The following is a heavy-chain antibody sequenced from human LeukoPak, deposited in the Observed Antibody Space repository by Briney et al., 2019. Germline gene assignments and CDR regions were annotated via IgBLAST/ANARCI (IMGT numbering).Heavy chain of an antibody. Sequence: GASVKVSCKASGYTFTSYDINWVRQATGQGLEWMGWMNPNSGNTGYAQKFQGRVTMTRNTSISTAYMELSSLRSEDTAVYYCARSHMGSGWTRVDYWGEETLVTVSS. CDR2: MNPNSGNT. D-gene: IGHD6-19*01. CDR1: GYTFTSYD. CDR3: ARSHMGSGWTRVDY. J-gene: IGHJ4*02. V-gene: IGHV1-8*01.